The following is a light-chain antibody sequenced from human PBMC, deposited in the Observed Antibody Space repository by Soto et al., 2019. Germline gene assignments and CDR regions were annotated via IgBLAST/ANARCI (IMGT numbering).Light chain of an antibody. V-gene: IGKV4-1*01. CDR1: QSVLYSSNNKNY. CDR3: QQYYSPLPFT. J-gene: IGKJ3*01. CDR2: WAS. Sequence: DIVMTQSPDSLAVSLGERATINCKSSQSVLYSSNNKNYLAWYHQKPGQPPKLLIYWASTRESGVPDRFSGSGSGTDFTLTISSLQAEDVAVYYCQQYYSPLPFTFGPGTKVDI.